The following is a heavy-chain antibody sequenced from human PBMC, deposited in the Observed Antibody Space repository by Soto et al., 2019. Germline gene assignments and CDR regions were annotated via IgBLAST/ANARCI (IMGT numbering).Heavy chain of an antibody. V-gene: IGHV1-3*01. CDR1: GYTFTTYA. Sequence: QVQLVQSGAEVKKPGASVQVSCKASGYTFTTYALHWVRQARGERLEWMGWINAANGNTKYLKKFQGRVTISRDTSASTTFMELSSLRSEDTAVYYCGRSVVGATGEILYNAMDVWGQGTTVTVSS. J-gene: IGHJ6*02. CDR2: INAANGNT. CDR3: GRSVVGATGEILYNAMDV. D-gene: IGHD1-26*01.